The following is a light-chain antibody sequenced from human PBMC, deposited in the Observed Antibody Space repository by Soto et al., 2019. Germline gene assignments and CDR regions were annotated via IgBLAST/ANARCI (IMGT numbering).Light chain of an antibody. Sequence: IQMTPSPSTLSASVGDRLTITCPASQSVSTSLAWYQQKPGIAPKLLIYQASSLENGVPSRFSGSGSGTEFTLTISSLQPDDFATYYCQQYNSYRTFGQGTKVDIK. CDR3: QQYNSYRT. CDR2: QAS. J-gene: IGKJ1*01. CDR1: QSVSTS. V-gene: IGKV1-5*03.